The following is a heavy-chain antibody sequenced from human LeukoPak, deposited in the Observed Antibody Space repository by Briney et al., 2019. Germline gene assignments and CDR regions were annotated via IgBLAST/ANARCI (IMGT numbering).Heavy chain of an antibody. CDR3: ARRGYYYYGMDV. V-gene: IGHV4-59*01. CDR1: GGSISSYY. CDR2: IYYSGST. Sequence: TSETLSLTCTVSGGSISSYYWSWIRQPPGKGLEWIGYIYYSGSTNYNPSLKSRVTISVDTSKNQFSLKLSSVTAADTAVYYCARRGYYYYGMDVWGQGTTVTVSS. J-gene: IGHJ6*02.